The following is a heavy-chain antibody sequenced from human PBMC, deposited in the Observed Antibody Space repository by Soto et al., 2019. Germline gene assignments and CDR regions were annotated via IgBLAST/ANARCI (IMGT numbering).Heavy chain of an antibody. CDR2: ITWNSGFT. D-gene: IGHD2-2*03. Sequence: GGSLRLSCAASGFTFDDYAMHWVRQAPGKGLEWVSGITWNSGFTGYADSVKGRFTISRDNAKNSLYLQMNSLRDEDTAVYFCARDFGHGYYLDYWGRGTLVTVSS. CDR3: ARDFGHGYYLDY. CDR1: GFTFDDYA. J-gene: IGHJ4*02. V-gene: IGHV3-9*01.